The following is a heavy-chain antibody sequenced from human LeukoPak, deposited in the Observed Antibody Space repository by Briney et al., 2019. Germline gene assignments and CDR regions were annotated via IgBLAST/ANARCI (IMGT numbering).Heavy chain of an antibody. D-gene: IGHD6-19*01. CDR2: ISWNSGSI. V-gene: IGHV3-9*01. CDR3: AKDNRRHYTSGPNPDSLH. CDR1: GFIFNNYA. J-gene: IGHJ4*02. Sequence: GGSLRLSCAGSGFIFNNYAMHWVRQPPGKGLEWVSGISWNSGSIDYADTVKGRFTISRDNAKNSLYLQMNSLRVEDTAFYYCAKDNRRHYTSGPNPDSLHWGQGALVTVSS.